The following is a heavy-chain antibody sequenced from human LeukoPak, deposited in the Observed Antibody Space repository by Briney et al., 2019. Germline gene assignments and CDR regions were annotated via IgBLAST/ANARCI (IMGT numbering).Heavy chain of an antibody. V-gene: IGHV3-30*03. Sequence: GGSLRLSCAASGLTFSGYDMHWVRQDPGKGPEWVAVMSYGGQNERYADSVKGRFTVSRDNSKNKLCLQMNSLRTEDTAVYYGARDGLLFGSIDYWGQGTLVTVSS. CDR3: ARDGLLFGSIDY. CDR1: GLTFSGYD. D-gene: IGHD3-10*01. J-gene: IGHJ4*02. CDR2: MSYGGQNE.